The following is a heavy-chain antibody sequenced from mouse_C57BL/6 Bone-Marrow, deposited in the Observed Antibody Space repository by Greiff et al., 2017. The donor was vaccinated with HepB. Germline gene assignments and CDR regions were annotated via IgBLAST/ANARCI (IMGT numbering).Heavy chain of an antibody. CDR3: ARGFFTAAFDV. CDR1: GYTFTSHW. J-gene: IGHJ1*03. V-gene: IGHV1-56*01. Sequence: QVQLKQSGPELVRPGASVKISCKAPGYTFTSHWMQWVRQRPGQGLEWIGEIFPGSGITYYNEKFKGKATLTVDTSSSTAYMQLSSMSAEYSAVYICARGFFTAAFDVWGTGTTVTVSS. CDR2: IFPGSGIT.